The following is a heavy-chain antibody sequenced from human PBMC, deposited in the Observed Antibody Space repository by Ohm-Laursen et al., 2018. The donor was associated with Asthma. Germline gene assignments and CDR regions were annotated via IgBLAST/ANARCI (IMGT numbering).Heavy chain of an antibody. CDR1: GFTFSSYW. Sequence: SLRLFCTASGFTFSSYWMHWVRQAPGKGLVGVSRINSDGSSTSYADSVKGRFTISRDNAKNTLYLQMNSLRAEDTAVYYCARFCGGDCYSGNYGMDVWGQGTTVTVSS. CDR3: ARFCGGDCYSGNYGMDV. D-gene: IGHD2-21*02. J-gene: IGHJ6*02. CDR2: INSDGSST. V-gene: IGHV3-74*01.